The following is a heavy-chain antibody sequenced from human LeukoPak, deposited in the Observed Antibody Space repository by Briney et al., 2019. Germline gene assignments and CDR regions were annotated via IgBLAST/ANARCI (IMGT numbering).Heavy chain of an antibody. CDR3: ARPETYYDILTGYYLPGIDY. V-gene: IGHV3-30*04. CDR1: GFTFSSYA. J-gene: IGHJ4*02. CDR2: ISYDGSNK. D-gene: IGHD3-9*01. Sequence: GGSLRLSCAASGFTFSSYAMHWVRQAPGKGLEWVAVISYDGSNKYYADSVKGRFTISRDNCKNTLYLQMNSLRAEDTAVYYCARPETYYDILTGYYLPGIDYWGQGTLVTVSS.